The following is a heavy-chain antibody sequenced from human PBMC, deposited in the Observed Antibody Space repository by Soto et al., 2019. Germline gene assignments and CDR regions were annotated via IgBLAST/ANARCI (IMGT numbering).Heavy chain of an antibody. CDR3: ARTTAVPNTLRSRFFFDY. J-gene: IGHJ4*02. V-gene: IGHV4-61*01. Sequence: PSETLSLTCSVSGGSVSDKTYYWSWIRQPPGKRLEWIGYVYYSGTTNYNPSLKSRVTISVDLSKNQFSLRLSSVTTADTALYYCARTTAVPNTLRSRFFFDYWGQGTLVTVSS. CDR1: GGSVSDKTYY. CDR2: VYYSGTT. D-gene: IGHD4-17*01.